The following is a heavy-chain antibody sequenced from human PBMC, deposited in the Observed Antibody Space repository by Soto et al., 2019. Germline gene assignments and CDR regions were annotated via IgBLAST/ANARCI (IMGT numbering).Heavy chain of an antibody. J-gene: IGHJ4*02. V-gene: IGHV4-39*01. CDR3: ARHLGEVYFDY. CDR2: IYYCGST. Sequence: QLQLQESGPGLVKPSETLSLTCTVSGDSISSSTYFWGWVRQPPGKGLEWIGSIYYCGSTYYNPSLKSRVTISVDTSKHHFSLKLSSVTAADTAVYYCARHLGEVYFDYWGQGTLVTVSS. CDR1: GDSISSSTYF.